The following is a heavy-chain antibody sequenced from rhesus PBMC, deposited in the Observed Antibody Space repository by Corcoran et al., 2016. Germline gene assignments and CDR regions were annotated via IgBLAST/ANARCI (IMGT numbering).Heavy chain of an antibody. J-gene: IGHJ2*01. D-gene: IGHD5-24*01. CDR3: VRTVGTVTHWYFDL. CDR1: VGSTRGYY. CDR2: IGGSSGST. V-gene: IGHV4-165*02. Sequence: QVQLQESGPGMVTPSETLSLTCAFSVGSTRGYYWQWIRPPPGTWLGWIGSIGGSSGSTYNNPSIKSRVTSSTDTSKNQFSLKLSSVTAADTAVYYCVRTVGTVTHWYFDLWGPGTPITISS.